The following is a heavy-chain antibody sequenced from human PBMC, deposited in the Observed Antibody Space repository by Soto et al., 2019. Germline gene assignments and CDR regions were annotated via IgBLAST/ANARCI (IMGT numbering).Heavy chain of an antibody. Sequence: GGSLRLSCAASGFTFSRYWMHWVRQAPGKGLVWVSRIHSDGHSANYADSVKGRFTISRDNAKNTLYLQMNSLRADDTALYYCARDTYRSGWYFFDYWGQGTLVTVSS. V-gene: IGHV3-74*01. J-gene: IGHJ4*02. CDR3: ARDTYRSGWYFFDY. D-gene: IGHD6-19*01. CDR2: IHSDGHSA. CDR1: GFTFSRYW.